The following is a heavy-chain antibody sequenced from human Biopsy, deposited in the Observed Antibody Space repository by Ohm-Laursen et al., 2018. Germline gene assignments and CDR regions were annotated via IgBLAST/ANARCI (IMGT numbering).Heavy chain of an antibody. CDR3: ARVGAGAPSIDYFDY. CDR1: GGSIGSSF. CDR2: IYYSGST. J-gene: IGHJ4*02. D-gene: IGHD1-26*01. Sequence: SDTLSLTYTVSGGSIGSSFWSWIRQPPGKGLEWIGYIYYSGSTNYNPSLRSRVTISVDRSKNQFSLELSPVTAADTAVYYCARVGAGAPSIDYFDYWGQGALVTVSS. V-gene: IGHV4-59*07.